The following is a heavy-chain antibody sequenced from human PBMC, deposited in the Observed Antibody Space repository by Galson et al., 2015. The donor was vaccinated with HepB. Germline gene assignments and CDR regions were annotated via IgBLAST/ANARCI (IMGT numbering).Heavy chain of an antibody. CDR2: INPNSGGT. D-gene: IGHD2-2*02. Sequence: SVKVSCKASGSTFTGYYMHWVRQAPGQGLEWMGWINPNSGGTNYAQKFQGRVTMTRDTSISTAYMELSRLRSDDTAVYYCAREGCSSTSCYTAFDYWGQGTLVTVSS. J-gene: IGHJ4*02. CDR1: GSTFTGYY. CDR3: AREGCSSTSCYTAFDY. V-gene: IGHV1-2*02.